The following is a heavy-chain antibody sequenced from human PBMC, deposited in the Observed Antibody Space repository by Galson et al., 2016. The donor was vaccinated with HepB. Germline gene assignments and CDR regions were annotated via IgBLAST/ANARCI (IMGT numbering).Heavy chain of an antibody. V-gene: IGHV4-4*02. J-gene: IGHJ5*02. CDR1: GDSVSRNNW. D-gene: IGHD3-3*01. CDR2: IYHSGST. Sequence: SETLSLTCAVSGDSVSRNNWWNWVRQPPGKGLEWIGEIYHSGSTRYNTSLKSRVTISLDESKNHLSLKLTSVTADDTALYYCARTGITIFGLFDPWGQGTLVTVSS. CDR3: ARTGITIFGLFDP.